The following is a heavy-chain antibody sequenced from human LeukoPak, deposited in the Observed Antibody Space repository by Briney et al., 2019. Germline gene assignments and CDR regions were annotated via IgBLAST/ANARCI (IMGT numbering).Heavy chain of an antibody. J-gene: IGHJ4*02. Sequence: PSETLSLTCTVSGGSISSGGYYWSWIRQPPGKGLEWIGYIYHSGSTYYNPSLKSRVTISVDRSKNQFSLKLSSVTAADTAVYYCARARGSIGYWGQGTLVTVSS. CDR1: GGSISSGGYY. CDR2: IYHSGST. CDR3: ARARGSIGY. V-gene: IGHV4-30-2*01. D-gene: IGHD3-10*01.